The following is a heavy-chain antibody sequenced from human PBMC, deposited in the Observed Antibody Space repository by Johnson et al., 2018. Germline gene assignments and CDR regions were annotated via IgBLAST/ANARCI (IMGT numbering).Heavy chain of an antibody. V-gene: IGHV3-66*02. CDR1: GFTVSSNY. D-gene: IGHD2-21*02. CDR2: IYSGGST. J-gene: IGHJ3*02. Sequence: VQLGQGGGGLVQPRGSLRLWCAASGFTVSSNYMSWVRLAPGKGLEWGSVIYSGGSTYYADSVMGRFTIPRDNSKNTLYLQRNSRRAEDTAVYYCARRTSCGGDFDRDDAFDIWGQGTMVTVSS. CDR3: ARRTSCGGDFDRDDAFDI.